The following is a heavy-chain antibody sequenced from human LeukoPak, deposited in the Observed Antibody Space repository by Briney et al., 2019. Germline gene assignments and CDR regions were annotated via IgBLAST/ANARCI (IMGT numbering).Heavy chain of an antibody. CDR2: IYSGDSDT. D-gene: IGHD3-10*01. Sequence: GESLKISCKGSGYSFTSYWIGWVRQMPGKGLEWMGTIYSGDSDTRYSPSFQGQVTISVDKSISTAYLQWSSLKASDTAIYYCATNYGLLSYFNGMDVWGQGTTVTVSS. J-gene: IGHJ6*02. CDR3: ATNYGLLSYFNGMDV. V-gene: IGHV5-51*01. CDR1: GYSFTSYW.